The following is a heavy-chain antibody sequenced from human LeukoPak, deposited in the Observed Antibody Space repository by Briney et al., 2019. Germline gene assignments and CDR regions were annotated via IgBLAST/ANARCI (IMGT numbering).Heavy chain of an antibody. CDR1: GITFSSYA. J-gene: IGHJ4*02. Sequence: PGGSLRLSCVASGITFSSYAMSWVRQAPGKGLEWVSSISSGGASTYYADSVKGRFTISRDNSKSTLYLRMNSLRAEDTAVYYCARLSGNYGIDYWGQGTLVTVSS. D-gene: IGHD4-17*01. V-gene: IGHV3-23*01. CDR2: ISSGGAST. CDR3: ARLSGNYGIDY.